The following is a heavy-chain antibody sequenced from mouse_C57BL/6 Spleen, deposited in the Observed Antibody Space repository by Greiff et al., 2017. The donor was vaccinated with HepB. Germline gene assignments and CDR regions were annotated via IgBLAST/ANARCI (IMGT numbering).Heavy chain of an antibody. J-gene: IGHJ2*01. D-gene: IGHD1-1*01. CDR2: INYDGSST. CDR1: GFTFSDYY. V-gene: IGHV5-16*01. CDR3: ARDVPYYGSSYFDY. Sequence: EVKLMESEGGLVQPGSSMKLSCTASGFTFSDYYMAWVRQVPEKGLEWVANINYDGSSTYYLDSLKSRFIISRDNAKNILYLQMSSLKSEDTATYYCARDVPYYGSSYFDYWGQGTTLTVSS.